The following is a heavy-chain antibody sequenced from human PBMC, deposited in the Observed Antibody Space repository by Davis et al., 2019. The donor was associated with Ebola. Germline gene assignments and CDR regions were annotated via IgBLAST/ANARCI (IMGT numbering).Heavy chain of an antibody. CDR1: GGSISSSSYY. CDR3: ARPRYYGSGNFDY. D-gene: IGHD3-10*01. V-gene: IGHV4-39*01. Sequence: GSLRLSCTVSGGSISSSSYYWGWIRQPPGKGLEWIGSIYYSGSTYYNPSLKSRVHISVDTSKNQFSLKLRSVTAADTAVYYCARPRYYGSGNFDYWGQGTLVTVSS. CDR2: IYYSGST. J-gene: IGHJ4*02.